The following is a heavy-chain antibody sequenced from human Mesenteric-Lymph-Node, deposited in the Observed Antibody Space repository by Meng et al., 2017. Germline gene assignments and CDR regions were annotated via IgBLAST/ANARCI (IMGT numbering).Heavy chain of an antibody. J-gene: IGHJ4*01. D-gene: IGHD6-19*01. CDR1: GFTVSNFA. CDR2: INGSGGSN. V-gene: IGHV3-23*01. CDR3: AIAFNSGWSIGSYFDF. Sequence: GESLKISCGASGFTVSNFAMSWVRQAPGKGLEWVSFINGSGGSNFYADSVKGRFTISRDDSKNTVYLQMNSLRADDTAVYYRAIAFNSGWSIGSYFDFWVQGTLVTVS.